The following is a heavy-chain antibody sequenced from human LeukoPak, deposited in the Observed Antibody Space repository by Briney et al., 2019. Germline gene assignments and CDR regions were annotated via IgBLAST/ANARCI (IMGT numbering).Heavy chain of an antibody. V-gene: IGHV3-49*03. D-gene: IGHD1-1*01. J-gene: IGHJ4*02. CDR2: IRSKAYGETA. CDR3: TRDRGAYNLYDY. Sequence: GGSMRLSCTASGFTFGDYAMSWIRQAPGKGLEWVGFIRSKAYGETADYAASVKGRFTISRDDSKAITYLQMNSLKTEDTAVYHCTRDRGAYNLYDYWGQGTLVTVSS. CDR1: GFTFGDYA.